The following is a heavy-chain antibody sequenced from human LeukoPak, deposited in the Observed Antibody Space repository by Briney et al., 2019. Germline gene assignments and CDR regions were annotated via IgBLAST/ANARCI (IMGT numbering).Heavy chain of an antibody. CDR2: MSSSVSSI. D-gene: IGHD3-22*01. V-gene: IGHV3-48*03. CDR3: ARVYYYDSSGYSNWFDP. J-gene: IGHJ5*02. Sequence: GGSLRLPCAASGFTFSNYEMNWVRQAPGKGLEWISYMSSSVSSIYYADSVKGRFTISRDNAKNSLYLQMNSLRAEDTAVYYCARVYYYDSSGYSNWFDPWGQGTLVTVSS. CDR1: GFTFSNYE.